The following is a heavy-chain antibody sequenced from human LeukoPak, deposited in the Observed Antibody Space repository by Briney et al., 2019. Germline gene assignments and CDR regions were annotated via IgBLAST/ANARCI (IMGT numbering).Heavy chain of an antibody. D-gene: IGHD4-11*01. Sequence: GGSLRLSCAASGFTFSSYGMHWVRQAPGKGLEWVVNTNQDGSEKYYVDSLKGRFTISRDNAKNSLYLQMNSLRAEDTAVYYCARSSGGAYSNAGIDYWGQGTLVTVSS. V-gene: IGHV3-7*01. CDR1: GFTFSSYG. CDR2: TNQDGSEK. CDR3: ARSSGGAYSNAGIDY. J-gene: IGHJ4*02.